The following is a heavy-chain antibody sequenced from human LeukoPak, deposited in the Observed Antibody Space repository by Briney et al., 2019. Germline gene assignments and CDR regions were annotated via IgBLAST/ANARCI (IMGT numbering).Heavy chain of an antibody. Sequence: GGSLRLSCAASGFTFDTYNFNWVRQAPGKGLEWVSGISGSSGNTYYADSMKGRFIISRDNSKNTLYLQMNSLRAEDTAVYYCAKAGSIRFDYWGQGILVTVSS. CDR3: AKAGSIRFDY. D-gene: IGHD1-26*01. V-gene: IGHV3-23*01. CDR1: GFTFDTYN. CDR2: ISGSSGNT. J-gene: IGHJ4*02.